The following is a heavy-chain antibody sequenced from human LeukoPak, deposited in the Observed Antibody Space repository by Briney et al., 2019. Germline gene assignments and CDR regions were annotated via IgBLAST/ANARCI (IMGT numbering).Heavy chain of an antibody. CDR1: GGSISSYY. V-gene: IGHV4-59*01. J-gene: IGHJ4*02. Sequence: ETLFLTCTVSGGSISSYYWSWIRQPPGKGLEWIGYIYYSGSTNYNPSLKSRVTISVDTSKNQFPLELSPVTAADTAVYYCARDRIAVVYWGQGTLVTVSS. D-gene: IGHD6-19*01. CDR3: ARDRIAVVY. CDR2: IYYSGST.